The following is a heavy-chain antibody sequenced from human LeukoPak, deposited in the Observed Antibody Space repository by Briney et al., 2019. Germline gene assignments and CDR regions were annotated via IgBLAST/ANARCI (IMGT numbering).Heavy chain of an antibody. CDR3: ARKDYSSSWYWGIDY. J-gene: IGHJ4*02. CDR2: MNPNSGNT. D-gene: IGHD6-13*01. V-gene: IGHV1-8*01. Sequence: ASVKVSCKASGYTFTSYDINWVRQATGQGLEWMGWMNPNSGNTGYAQKFQGRVTVTRNTSISTAYMELSSLRSEDTAVYYCARKDYSSSWYWGIDYWGQGTLVTVSS. CDR1: GYTFTSYD.